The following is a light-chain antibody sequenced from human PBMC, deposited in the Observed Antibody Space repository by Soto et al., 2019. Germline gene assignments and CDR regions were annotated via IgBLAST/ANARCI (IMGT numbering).Light chain of an antibody. CDR1: QRVRRDY. CDR2: GAS. CDR3: QQYGSSPPYT. V-gene: IGKV3-20*01. J-gene: IGKJ2*01. Sequence: EIVLTQSPGTLSFSPGERATLSCRASQRVRRDYLAWYQQKPGQAPRLLIYGASSRATGVSDRFSGSGSGTDFTLTINRLEPEDFAVYYGQQYGSSPPYTFGKGTKVAIK.